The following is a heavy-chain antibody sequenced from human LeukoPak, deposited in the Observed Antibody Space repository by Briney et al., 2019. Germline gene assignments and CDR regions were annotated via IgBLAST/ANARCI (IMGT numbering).Heavy chain of an antibody. V-gene: IGHV4-34*01. CDR1: GGSFSGYY. CDR3: ARAGDSSGYCDY. CDR2: INHRGRT. Sequence: SETLSLTCAVSGGSFSGYYWSWIRQRPGKGLEWIGEINHRGRTNYNPSLKSRVTMSVDTSKNQFALKLSSVTAADTAVYYCARAGDSSGYCDYWGQGTLVTVSS. D-gene: IGHD3-22*01. J-gene: IGHJ4*02.